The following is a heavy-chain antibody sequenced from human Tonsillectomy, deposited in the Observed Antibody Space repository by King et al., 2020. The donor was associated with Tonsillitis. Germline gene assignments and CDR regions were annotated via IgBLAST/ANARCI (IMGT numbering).Heavy chain of an antibody. Sequence: VQLVESGGGVVQPGRSLRLSCAASGFTFSSYVMHWVRQAPGKGLEWVAVIWYDGSNKYYADSVKGRVTISRDNSKNTLYLQMNSLRAEDTAVYYCASTRIDYAAFDIWGQGTMVTVSS. CDR1: GFTFSSYV. V-gene: IGHV3-33*01. D-gene: IGHD4-17*01. CDR3: ASTRIDYAAFDI. CDR2: IWYDGSNK. J-gene: IGHJ3*02.